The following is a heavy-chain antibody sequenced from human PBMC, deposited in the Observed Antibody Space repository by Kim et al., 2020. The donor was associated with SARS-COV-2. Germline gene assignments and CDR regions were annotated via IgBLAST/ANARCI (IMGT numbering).Heavy chain of an antibody. D-gene: IGHD6-13*01. CDR1: GFTFSSYA. CDR3: AKATDHSSSWPNWFDP. CDR2: IYSGGSST. J-gene: IGHJ5*02. V-gene: IGHV3-23*03. Sequence: GGSLRLSCAASGFTFSSYAMSWVRKAPGKGLEWVSVIYSGGSSTYYADSVKGRFTTSRDNSKKTLYLQMNSLRAEDTAVYYCAKATDHSSSWPNWFDPWGQGTLVTVFS.